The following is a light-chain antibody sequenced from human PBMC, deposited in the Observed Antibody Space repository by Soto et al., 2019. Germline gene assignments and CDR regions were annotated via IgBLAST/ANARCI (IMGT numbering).Light chain of an antibody. J-gene: IGKJ1*01. Sequence: DIQMTQSPSTLSASVGDRVTITCRASQSISSWLAWYQQKPGKAPKVLIYDASSLKSGVPSRFSGGGSGTEFTLTISSLQPDDFATYYCQQYNSFSWTFGQGTKVEIK. CDR1: QSISSW. CDR2: DAS. CDR3: QQYNSFSWT. V-gene: IGKV1-5*01.